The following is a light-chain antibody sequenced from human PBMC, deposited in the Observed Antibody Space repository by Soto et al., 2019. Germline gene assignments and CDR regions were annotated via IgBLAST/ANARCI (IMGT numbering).Light chain of an antibody. CDR3: PACDITTDPYV. CDR2: YDS. CDR1: NIGSKR. J-gene: IGLJ1*01. V-gene: IGLV3-21*04. Sequence: SSELTQPPSVSVAPEKTARLTCGGDNIGSKRVHWYRQKPGQAPVLVIYYDSDRPSGIPERFSGSNSGNTATLTTNRVEAGDEADYFRPACDITTDPYVFGTGTKLTVL.